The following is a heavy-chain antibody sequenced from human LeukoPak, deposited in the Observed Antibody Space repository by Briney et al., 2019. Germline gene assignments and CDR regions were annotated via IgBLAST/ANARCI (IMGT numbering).Heavy chain of an antibody. J-gene: IGHJ4*02. Sequence: ASVKVSCKASGYTFTSYYMQWVRQAPGQGLEWMGIIIPSGGSISYAQNFQGRVTMTRDTSTSTVYMELTSLRSEDTAVYYCALGATRGSLYFDYWGQGTLVTVSS. CDR3: ALGATRGSLYFDY. D-gene: IGHD1-26*01. V-gene: IGHV1-46*01. CDR1: GYTFTSYY. CDR2: IIPSGGSI.